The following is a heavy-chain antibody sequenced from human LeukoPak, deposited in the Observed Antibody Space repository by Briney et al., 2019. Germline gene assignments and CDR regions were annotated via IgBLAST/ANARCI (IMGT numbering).Heavy chain of an antibody. CDR2: ISYDGSNK. D-gene: IGHD2-2*02. CDR1: GFTFSSYA. CDR3: ARREDIVVVPAAIQKAP. Sequence: GGSLRLSCAATGFTFSSYAMHWVRQAPGKGLGWVAVISYDGSNKYYADSVKGRFTISRDNSKNMLYLQMNSLRAEDTAVYYCARREDIVVVPAAIQKAPWGQGTLVTVSS. J-gene: IGHJ5*02. V-gene: IGHV3-30-3*01.